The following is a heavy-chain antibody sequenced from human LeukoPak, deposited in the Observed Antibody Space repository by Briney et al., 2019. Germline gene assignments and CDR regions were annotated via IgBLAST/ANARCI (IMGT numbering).Heavy chain of an antibody. J-gene: IGHJ3*02. CDR2: IYSGGST. V-gene: IGHV3-53*01. CDR3: ARDGFRYYYGSGSPLAFDI. D-gene: IGHD3-10*01. Sequence: PGGSLRLSCAASGFTVSSNYMSWVRQAPGKGLEWVSVIYSGGSTYYADSVKGRFTITRDNSKNTLYPQMNSLRAEDTAVYYCARDGFRYYYGSGSPLAFDIWGQGTMVTVSS. CDR1: GFTVSSNY.